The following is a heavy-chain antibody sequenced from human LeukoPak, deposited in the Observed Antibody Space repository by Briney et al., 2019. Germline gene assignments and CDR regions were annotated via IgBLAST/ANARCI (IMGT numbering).Heavy chain of an antibody. CDR1: GYTFTDYH. CDR3: TRFRYVAVDGTPHFDY. Sequence: ASVKVSCKASGYTFTDYHIHWVRQAPGQGLEWMGWINPNSGGTNYAEKFHGRLTTTRDTSISTAFMELSGLRSDDTAVYYCTRFRYVAVDGTPHFDYWGQGALVTVSS. CDR2: INPNSGGT. V-gene: IGHV1-2*02. J-gene: IGHJ4*02. D-gene: IGHD6-19*01.